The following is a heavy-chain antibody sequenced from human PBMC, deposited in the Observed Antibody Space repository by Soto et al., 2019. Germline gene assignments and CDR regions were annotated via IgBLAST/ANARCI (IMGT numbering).Heavy chain of an antibody. CDR3: ARGQLLHYQYGLDV. Sequence: QVQLQESGPALVRPSDSLSLMCSVSGVPITTFYWSWIRQAPGKGLEYIGYIYYGGSTHYNPDLKSPVTISVDTANNEFSLKLRSVTAADTAAYYCARGQLLHYQYGLDVWGQGTTVIV. J-gene: IGHJ6*02. CDR2: IYYGGST. D-gene: IGHD3-10*01. CDR1: GVPITTFY. V-gene: IGHV4-59*07.